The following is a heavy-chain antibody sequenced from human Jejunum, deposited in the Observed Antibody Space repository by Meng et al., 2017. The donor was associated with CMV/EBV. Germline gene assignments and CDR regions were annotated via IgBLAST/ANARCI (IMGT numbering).Heavy chain of an antibody. Sequence: DVKLLESGGGLVRPGGALRLSCGASGYSFSSDAMNWVRQGPGKGLEWVSTISNSGDRTYYGDSVKGRFTISRDNSKNTLYLQLNSLRAEDTAVYHCTNPGSGWHAGPFDHWGPGTLVTVSS. CDR2: ISNSGDRT. V-gene: IGHV3-23*01. CDR3: TNPGSGWHAGPFDH. J-gene: IGHJ4*02. CDR1: GYSFSSDA. D-gene: IGHD6-19*01.